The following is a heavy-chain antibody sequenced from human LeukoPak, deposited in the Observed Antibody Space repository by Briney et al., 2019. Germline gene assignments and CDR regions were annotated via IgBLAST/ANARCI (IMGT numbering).Heavy chain of an antibody. CDR2: IYYSGST. Sequence: SETLSLTCTVSGGSISSSSYYWGWIRQPPGKGLEWIGSIYYSGSTYYNPSLKSRVTISVDTSKNQFSLKLSSVTAADTAVYYCARHYCGGDCLTGYYYYMDVWGKGTTVTISS. CDR3: ARHYCGGDCLTGYYYYMDV. V-gene: IGHV4-39*01. CDR1: GGSISSSSYY. J-gene: IGHJ6*03. D-gene: IGHD2-21*02.